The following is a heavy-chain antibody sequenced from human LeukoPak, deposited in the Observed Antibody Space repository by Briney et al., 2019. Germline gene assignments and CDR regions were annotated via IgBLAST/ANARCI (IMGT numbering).Heavy chain of an antibody. D-gene: IGHD3-22*01. Sequence: GGSLRLSCATSGFTFNDFYMSWIRQAPGKGLEWISYISSSGSSTNYADSVKGRFTISRDNAKNSLYLQMNSLRAEDTAVYYCARDLIHRSGEANYWGRGTLVTVSS. CDR1: GFTFNDFY. J-gene: IGHJ4*02. V-gene: IGHV3-11*05. CDR2: ISSSGSST. CDR3: ARDLIHRSGEANY.